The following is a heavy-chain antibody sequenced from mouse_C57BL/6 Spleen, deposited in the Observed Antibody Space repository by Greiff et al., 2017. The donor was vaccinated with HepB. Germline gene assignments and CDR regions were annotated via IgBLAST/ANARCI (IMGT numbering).Heavy chain of an antibody. CDR1: GYTFTSYW. J-gene: IGHJ2*01. CDR3: ASDRVWDYYGSSWDY. V-gene: IGHV1-72*01. Sequence: QVQLQQPGAELVKPGASVKLSCKASGYTFTSYWMHWVKQRPGRGLEWIGRIDPNSGGTKYNEKFKSKATLTVDKPSSTAYMQLSSLTSEDSAVYYCASDRVWDYYGSSWDYWGEGTTLTVSS. D-gene: IGHD1-1*01. CDR2: IDPNSGGT.